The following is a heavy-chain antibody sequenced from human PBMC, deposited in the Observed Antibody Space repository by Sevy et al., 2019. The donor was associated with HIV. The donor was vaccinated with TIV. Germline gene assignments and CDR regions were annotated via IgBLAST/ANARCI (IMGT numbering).Heavy chain of an antibody. V-gene: IGHV4-39*02. CDR3: AREAGGYDDDYGMDV. D-gene: IGHD5-12*01. CDR2: IYYNGHT. J-gene: IGHJ6*02. Sequence: SETLSLTCSVSGGTIVSSGHYWGWIRQTPGKGLEWIGSIYYNGHTHYSPSLKSRLTISIDTSKNQFSLNLSSVTAADTAIYFCAREAGGYDDDYGMDVWGQGTTVTVSS. CDR1: GGTIVSSGHY.